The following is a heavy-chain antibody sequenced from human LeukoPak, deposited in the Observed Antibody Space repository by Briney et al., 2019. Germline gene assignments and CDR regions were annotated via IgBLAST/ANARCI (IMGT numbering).Heavy chain of an antibody. CDR1: GGSFSGYY. Sequence: KPSETLSLTCAVYGGSFSGYYWSWIRQPPGKGLEWIGEINHSGSTNYNPSLKSRVTISVDTYKNQFSLKLSSVTAADTAVYYCARTLWFGEAWFDPWGQGTLVTVSS. V-gene: IGHV4-34*01. CDR3: ARTLWFGEAWFDP. D-gene: IGHD3-10*01. CDR2: INHSGST. J-gene: IGHJ5*02.